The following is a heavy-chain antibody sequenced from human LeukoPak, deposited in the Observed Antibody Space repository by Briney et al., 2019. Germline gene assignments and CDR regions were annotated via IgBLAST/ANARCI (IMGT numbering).Heavy chain of an antibody. Sequence: GGSLRLSCAASGFTFSSYAMHWVRQAPGKGLEWVAVISYDGSNKYYADSVKGRFTISRDNSKNTLYLQMNSLRAEDAAVYYCARGGITGTTAYWDQGTLVTVSS. D-gene: IGHD1-20*01. CDR3: ARGGITGTTAY. CDR1: GFTFSSYA. V-gene: IGHV3-30-3*01. J-gene: IGHJ4*02. CDR2: ISYDGSNK.